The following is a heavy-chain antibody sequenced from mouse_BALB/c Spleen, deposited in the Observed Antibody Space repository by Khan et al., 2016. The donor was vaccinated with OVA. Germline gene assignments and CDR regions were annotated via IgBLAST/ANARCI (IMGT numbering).Heavy chain of an antibody. CDR1: GYTFTDYA. CDR3: ARGSGNSRCAY. V-gene: IGHV1S137*01. D-gene: IGHD1-3*01. CDR2: ISTYYGDV. J-gene: IGHJ3*01. Sequence: QVQLQQSGAELVRPGVSVKISCKGSGYTFTDYAMHWVKQSHAKSLEWIGVISTYYGDVDYNQKFKGKATMTVDKSSSTAYMELARLTSEDSAIYYCARGSGNSRCAYWGQGTLVTVSA.